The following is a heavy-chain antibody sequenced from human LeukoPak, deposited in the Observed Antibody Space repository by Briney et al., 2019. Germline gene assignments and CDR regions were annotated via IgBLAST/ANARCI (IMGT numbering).Heavy chain of an antibody. CDR1: GFTFGSYS. J-gene: IGHJ4*02. CDR2: INGNGGIT. Sequence: GGSLRLSCSASGFTFGSYSMHWVRQAPGRGLEYVSAINGNGGITSYADSVKGRFTISRDNSKSTVSLQMSSLRPEDTAVYYCVKRSSGYNYDYWGQGTLVTVSS. CDR3: VKRSSGYNYDY. V-gene: IGHV3-64D*06. D-gene: IGHD3-22*01.